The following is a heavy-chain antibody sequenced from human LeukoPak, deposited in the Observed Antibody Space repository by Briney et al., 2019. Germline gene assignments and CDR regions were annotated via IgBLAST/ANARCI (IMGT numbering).Heavy chain of an antibody. Sequence: SETLSLTCTVSGGSISSSSYYWGWVRQPPGKGLEWIGSVYYSGSAYYNPSLKSRVTISVDTSKNQFSLKLSSVTAADTAVYYCARDFHSGGACSADYWGQGTLVTVSS. CDR2: VYYSGSA. CDR1: GGSISSSSYY. V-gene: IGHV4-39*07. CDR3: ARDFHSGGACSADY. J-gene: IGHJ4*02. D-gene: IGHD2-21*02.